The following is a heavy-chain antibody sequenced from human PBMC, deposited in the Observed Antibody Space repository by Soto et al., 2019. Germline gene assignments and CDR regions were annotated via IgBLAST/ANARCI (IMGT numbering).Heavy chain of an antibody. Sequence: LSLTCTVSGGSISSGDYYWSWIRQPPGKGLEWIGYIYYSGSTYYNPSLKSRVTISVDTSKNQFSLKLSSVTAADTAVYYCARTTVVTPPFYYYYGMDVWGQGTTVTVSS. V-gene: IGHV4-30-4*01. D-gene: IGHD4-17*01. CDR1: GGSISSGDYY. J-gene: IGHJ6*02. CDR2: IYYSGST. CDR3: ARTTVVTPPFYYYYGMDV.